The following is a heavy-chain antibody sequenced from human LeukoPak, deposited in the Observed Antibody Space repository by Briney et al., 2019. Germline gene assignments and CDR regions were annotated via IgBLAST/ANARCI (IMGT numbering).Heavy chain of an antibody. J-gene: IGHJ3*02. Sequence: ASVKVSCKASGYTFADYYLHWVRQAPGQGLEWMGCIDPDSGGTNYAQKFQGRVTMTRDTSISTAYMELSRLRSDDTAVYYYAREYYDSSGRKHAFENWGQGTMVTVSS. CDR2: IDPDSGGT. CDR1: GYTFADYY. D-gene: IGHD3-22*01. V-gene: IGHV1-2*02. CDR3: AREYYDSSGRKHAFEN.